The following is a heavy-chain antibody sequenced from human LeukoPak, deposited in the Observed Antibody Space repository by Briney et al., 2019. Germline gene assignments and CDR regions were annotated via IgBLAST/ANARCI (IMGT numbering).Heavy chain of an antibody. CDR3: AHSPGDYNFDY. CDR1: GFSLSTSGVG. D-gene: IGHD4-17*01. CDR2: IYWNDDK. J-gene: IGHJ4*02. Sequence: SGPTLVKPTQTLTLTCTFSGFSLSTSGVGVGWIRQPPGKALEWLALIYWNDDKRYSPSLKSRLTITKDTSKNQVVLTMTNRHPVNTATYYCAHSPGDYNFDYWSQGTLVTVPS. V-gene: IGHV2-5*01.